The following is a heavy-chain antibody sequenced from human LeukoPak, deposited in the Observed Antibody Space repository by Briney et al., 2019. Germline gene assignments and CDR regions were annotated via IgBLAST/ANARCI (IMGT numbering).Heavy chain of an antibody. D-gene: IGHD4-17*01. V-gene: IGHV5-51*01. J-gene: IGHJ4*02. CDR2: IYPGDSDT. CDR3: ARHDHGE. CDR1: GYSFANYW. Sequence: LVESLKISCKHSGYSFANYWIGWVRQMPGKGLEWMRIIYPGDSDTIYSPSFQGHVTMSVDKSISTAYLQWNSLKATGTAMNYRARHDHGEWGQETLVTVSS.